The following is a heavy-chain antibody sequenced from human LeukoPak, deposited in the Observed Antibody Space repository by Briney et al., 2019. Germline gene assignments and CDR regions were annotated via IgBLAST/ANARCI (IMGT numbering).Heavy chain of an antibody. Sequence: QPGGSLRLSCAASGFTFSSYWMHWVRQAPGKGLVWVSRINRDGSSTSYADSVKGRFTISRDNATTTLYMQVNSLRAEDTAVYYCAKEPRYSDYVNWFDSSSQGTLVSVSS. CDR1: GFTFSSYW. CDR3: AKEPRYSDYVNWFDS. CDR2: INRDGSST. V-gene: IGHV3-74*01. J-gene: IGHJ5*01. D-gene: IGHD4-11*01.